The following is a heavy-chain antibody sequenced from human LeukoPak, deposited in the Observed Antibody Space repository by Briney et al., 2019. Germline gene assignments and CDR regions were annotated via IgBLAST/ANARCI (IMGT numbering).Heavy chain of an antibody. V-gene: IGHV4-31*02. J-gene: IGHJ5*02. CDR2: SDYSGST. CDR3: ARDGYYGSGKFDP. CDR1: GGSISSGGYY. D-gene: IGHD3-10*01. Sequence: SQTLSLTWTVSGGSISSGGYYWSWIRQHPAKGLEWIGYSDYSGSTYYNPSLKSRVTISVDTSKNQFSVKLSFVTAADTAVYYCARDGYYGSGKFDPWGQGTLVTVSS.